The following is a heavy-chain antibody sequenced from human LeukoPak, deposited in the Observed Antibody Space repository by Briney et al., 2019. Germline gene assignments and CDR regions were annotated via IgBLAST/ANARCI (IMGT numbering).Heavy chain of an antibody. CDR3: SREGEEWLLSTKLYYFDC. D-gene: IGHD3-3*01. CDR1: GFIFSGHV. V-gene: IGHV3-30-3*01. Sequence: PGRSLRLSCAASGFIFSGHVMHWVRQAPGKGLEWVSLTSYDGSNKDYADSVKGRFTISRDNSKNTLYLQMNSLRAEDTAVYYCSREGEEWLLSTKLYYFDCWGQGTLVTVSS. CDR2: TSYDGSNK. J-gene: IGHJ4*02.